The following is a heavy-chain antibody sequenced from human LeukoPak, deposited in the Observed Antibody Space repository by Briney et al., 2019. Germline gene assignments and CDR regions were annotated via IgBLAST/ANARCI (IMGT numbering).Heavy chain of an antibody. D-gene: IGHD6-19*01. CDR3: ARSSGVAGTLYYFDY. V-gene: IGHV4-38-2*02. CDR2: VYHSGAN. CDR1: ADAITSHYY. J-gene: IGHJ4*02. Sequence: SETLSLTCIVSADAITSHYYWGWLRQPPGKGGKGLEWIASVYHSGANYVNPSLKSRVTISVDTSKNQFSLKLSSVTAADTAVYYCARSSGVAGTLYYFDYWGQGTLVTVSS.